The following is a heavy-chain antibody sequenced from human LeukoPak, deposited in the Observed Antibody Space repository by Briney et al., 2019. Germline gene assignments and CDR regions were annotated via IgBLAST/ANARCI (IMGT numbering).Heavy chain of an antibody. CDR1: GFTFSSYS. D-gene: IGHD6-6*01. J-gene: IGHJ4*02. CDR3: ARDRVSSSSEPFDY. V-gene: IGHV3-21*01. CDR2: ISSSSSYI. Sequence: GGSLRLSCAASGFTFSSYSMNWVRQAPGKGLEWVSSISSSSSYIYYADSVKGRFTISRDNAKNSLYLQMNSLRAEDTAVYYCARDRVSSSSEPFDYWGQGTLVTVSS.